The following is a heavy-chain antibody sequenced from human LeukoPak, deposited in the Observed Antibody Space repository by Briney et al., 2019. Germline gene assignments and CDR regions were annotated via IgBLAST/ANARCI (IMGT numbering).Heavy chain of an antibody. CDR3: ARYFSNKDYFDY. CDR2: INTNSGGT. Sequence: ASVKVSCKASGYTFTGYYMHWVQQAPGQGPEWMGWINTNSGGTKYAQKFQGWVTMTRDTSISTAYMELTRLTSDDTAVYYCARYFSNKDYFDYWGQGTLVTVSS. CDR1: GYTFTGYY. V-gene: IGHV1-2*04. D-gene: IGHD2/OR15-2a*01. J-gene: IGHJ4*02.